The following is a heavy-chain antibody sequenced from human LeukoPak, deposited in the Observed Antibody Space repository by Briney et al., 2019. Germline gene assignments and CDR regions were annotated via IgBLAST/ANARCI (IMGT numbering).Heavy chain of an antibody. CDR2: IFYSGST. Sequence: PSETLSLTCTVSGGSISTSNYYWGWIRQPPGKGLEWIGNIFYSGSTYYSPSLRSRVTISLDTSKNQFSLKLSSVTAADTAVYYCARDREYYYDSSGYPFDYWGQGTLVTVSS. CDR1: GGSISTSNYY. CDR3: ARDREYYYDSSGYPFDY. V-gene: IGHV4-39*07. D-gene: IGHD3-22*01. J-gene: IGHJ4*02.